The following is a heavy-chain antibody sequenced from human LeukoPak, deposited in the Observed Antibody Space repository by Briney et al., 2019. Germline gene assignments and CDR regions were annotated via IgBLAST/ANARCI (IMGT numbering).Heavy chain of an antibody. CDR1: GFTFSSYA. CDR2: ISYDGSNK. Sequence: PGRSLRLSYAASGFTFSSYAIHWVRQAPGKGLEWVAVISYDGSNKYYADSVKGRFTFSRDNSKDTLYLQMNSLRAEDTAVYYCARDSARFLDYWGQGTLVTVSS. V-gene: IGHV3-30-3*01. J-gene: IGHJ4*02. CDR3: ARDSARFLDY.